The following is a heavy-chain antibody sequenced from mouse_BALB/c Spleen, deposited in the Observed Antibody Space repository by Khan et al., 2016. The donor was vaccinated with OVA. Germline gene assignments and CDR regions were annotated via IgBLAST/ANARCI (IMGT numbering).Heavy chain of an antibody. V-gene: IGHV9-3-1*01. CDR3: ARPPYFSYVMVY. Sequence: LVESGPELQKPGETVKISCKASGYTFTNYGMNWVKQAPGKGLKWRGWINTHTGEATYADDFKGRFALSLETSASTAYLQINSLKNEDTATYFCARPPYFSYVMVYWGQGTSVTVSS. CDR1: GYTFTNYG. CDR2: INTHTGEA. J-gene: IGHJ4*01. D-gene: IGHD2-10*01.